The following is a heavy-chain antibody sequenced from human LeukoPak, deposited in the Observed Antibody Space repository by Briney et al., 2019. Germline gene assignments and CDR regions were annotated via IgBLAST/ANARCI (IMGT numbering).Heavy chain of an antibody. V-gene: IGHV4-59*01. CDR2: IYYSGST. CDR3: ASTSLTTRFDY. Sequence: SETLSLTCTVSGGAISSYYWSWIRQPPGKGLEWIGYIYYSGSTNYNPSLKSRVTISVDTSKNQFSLKLSSVTAADTAVYYCASTSLTTRFDYWGQGTLVTVSS. CDR1: GGAISSYY. D-gene: IGHD4-11*01. J-gene: IGHJ4*02.